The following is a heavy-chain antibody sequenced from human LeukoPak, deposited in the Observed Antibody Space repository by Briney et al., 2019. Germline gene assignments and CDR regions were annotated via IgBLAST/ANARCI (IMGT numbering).Heavy chain of an antibody. CDR2: ISASGANT. D-gene: IGHD2-21*01. CDR3: AKVGENVLRVYPHSYYFDS. CDR1: GGKFGDFA. Sequence: GGSLRLSCATSGGKFGDFAMSWVRQTPGKGLEWVSGISASGANTYYADSVKGRFTSSRDNSKNTLYLHMFNLRVEDAAAYYCAKVGENVLRVYPHSYYFDSWGQGTLVAVSS. J-gene: IGHJ4*02. V-gene: IGHV3-23*01.